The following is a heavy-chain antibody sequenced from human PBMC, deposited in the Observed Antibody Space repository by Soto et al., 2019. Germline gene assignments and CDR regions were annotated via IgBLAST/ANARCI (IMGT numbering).Heavy chain of an antibody. D-gene: IGHD2-2*01. V-gene: IGHV1-69*02. Sequence: QVQLVQSGAEAKKPGSSVKVSCKASGGTFSSYTISWVRQAPGQGLEWMGRIIPILGIANYAQKFQGRVTITADKSTSTAYMELSSLRSEDTAVYYCALGRIVVVPAATNFDYWGQGTLVTVSS. CDR2: IIPILGIA. J-gene: IGHJ4*02. CDR1: GGTFSSYT. CDR3: ALGRIVVVPAATNFDY.